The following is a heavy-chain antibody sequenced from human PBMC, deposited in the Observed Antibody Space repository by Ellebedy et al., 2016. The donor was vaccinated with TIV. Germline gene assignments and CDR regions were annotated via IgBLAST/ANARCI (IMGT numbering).Heavy chain of an antibody. CDR3: ARDNIAVAYRGQFDY. CDR2: ISYSGST. Sequence: MPSETLSLTCTVSGGSISSYYWSWIRQPPGKGLEWIGYISYSGSTNYNPSLKSRVTISVDTSKNQFSLKLSSVTAADTAVYYCARDNIAVAYRGQFDYWGQGTLVTVSS. J-gene: IGHJ4*02. D-gene: IGHD6-19*01. CDR1: GGSISSYY. V-gene: IGHV4-59*01.